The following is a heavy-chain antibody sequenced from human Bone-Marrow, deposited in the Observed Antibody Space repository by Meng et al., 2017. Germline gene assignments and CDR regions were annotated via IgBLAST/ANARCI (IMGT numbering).Heavy chain of an antibody. CDR2: INPNSGGT. Sequence: ASVKVSCKASGYTFTGYYMHWVRQAPGQGLEWMGWINPNSGGTNYAQKFQGRVTMTRDTSISTAYMELSRLGSDDTAVYYCARSELGYCSGGSCYGIDYWGQGTLVTVSS. D-gene: IGHD2-15*01. CDR1: GYTFTGYY. V-gene: IGHV1-2*02. CDR3: ARSELGYCSGGSCYGIDY. J-gene: IGHJ4*02.